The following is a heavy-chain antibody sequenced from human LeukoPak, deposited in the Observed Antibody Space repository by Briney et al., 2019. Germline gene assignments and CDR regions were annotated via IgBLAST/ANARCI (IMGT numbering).Heavy chain of an antibody. Sequence: GGSLRLSCAASGFTSSSYWMHWVRQAPGKGLVWVSRINSDGSNTNYADSVKGRFSISRDNAKNTLYLQMNSLRVEDTAVYYCARGRPHGNDYWGQGTLVTVSS. CDR1: GFTSSSYW. CDR2: INSDGSNT. CDR3: ARGRPHGNDY. J-gene: IGHJ4*02. V-gene: IGHV3-74*01. D-gene: IGHD4-23*01.